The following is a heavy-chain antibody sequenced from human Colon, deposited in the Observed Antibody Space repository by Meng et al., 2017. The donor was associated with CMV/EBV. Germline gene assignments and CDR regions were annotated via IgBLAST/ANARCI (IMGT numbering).Heavy chain of an antibody. D-gene: IGHD3-3*01. Sequence: QVILVQHGAEVKALGASLKVYCKTSGYTFNGYFMHWVRQAPGQGLEWMGWINPVTGDTSYAQKFQVRVTMTRDTSISTAYMELSSLRSDDTAVYYCATFGGDFDYWGQGTLVTVFS. CDR3: ATFGGDFDY. J-gene: IGHJ4*02. CDR1: GYTFNGYF. CDR2: INPVTGDT. V-gene: IGHV1-2*02.